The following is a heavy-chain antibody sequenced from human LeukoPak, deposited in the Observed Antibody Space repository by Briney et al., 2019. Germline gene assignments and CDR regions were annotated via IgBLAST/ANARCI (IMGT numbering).Heavy chain of an antibody. CDR3: ARDGYSYGYGPYYFDY. D-gene: IGHD5-18*01. Sequence: ASVKVSCTASGYTFTSYGISWVRQAPGQGLEWMGWISAYNGNTNYAQKLQGRVTMTTDTSTSTAYMELRSLRSDDTAVYYCARDGYSYGYGPYYFDYWGQGTLVTVSS. CDR1: GYTFTSYG. J-gene: IGHJ4*02. CDR2: ISAYNGNT. V-gene: IGHV1-18*01.